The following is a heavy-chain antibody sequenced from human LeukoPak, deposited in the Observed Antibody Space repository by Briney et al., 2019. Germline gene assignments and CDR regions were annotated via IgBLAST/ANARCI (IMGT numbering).Heavy chain of an antibody. CDR2: IYYSGST. CDR1: GGSISSYY. Sequence: PSETLSLTCTVSGGSISSYYWSWIRQPPGKGLEWVAYIYYSGSTNYNPSLKSRITISVDTSKNQFSLRLSSVTAADTAVYYCARVGHRAPRWFDPWGQGTLVTVSS. V-gene: IGHV4-59*01. CDR3: ARVGHRAPRWFDP. J-gene: IGHJ5*02. D-gene: IGHD1-14*01.